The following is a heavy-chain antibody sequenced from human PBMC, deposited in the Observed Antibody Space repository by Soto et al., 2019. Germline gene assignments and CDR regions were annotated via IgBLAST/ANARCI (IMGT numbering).Heavy chain of an antibody. V-gene: IGHV2-5*02. CDR1: AFSLSTYGVG. J-gene: IGHJ4*02. Sequence: QITLKESGPTLVKPTQTLTLTCTFSAFSLSTYGVGVGWIRQPPGKALEWLALIYWDDDKHYNPSLKSRLTVAKGTSRNQVVLTMTNMDPLDTATYYCANRSGRGLPDYWGQGTLVTVSS. D-gene: IGHD3-10*01. CDR3: ANRSGRGLPDY. CDR2: IYWDDDK.